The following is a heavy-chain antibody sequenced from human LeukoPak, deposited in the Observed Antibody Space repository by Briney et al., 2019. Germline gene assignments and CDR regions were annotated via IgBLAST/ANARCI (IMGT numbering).Heavy chain of an antibody. CDR3: AKDGSYYYDSSGYYSFDY. V-gene: IGHV3-23*01. J-gene: IGHJ4*02. CDR1: GFTFSSYA. D-gene: IGHD3-22*01. Sequence: GGSLRLSCAASGFTFSSYAMSWVRQAPGKGLEWVSAISGSGGSTYYADSAKGRFTISRDNSKNTLYLQMNSLRAEDTAVYYCAKDGSYYYDSSGYYSFDYWGQGTLVTVSS. CDR2: ISGSGGST.